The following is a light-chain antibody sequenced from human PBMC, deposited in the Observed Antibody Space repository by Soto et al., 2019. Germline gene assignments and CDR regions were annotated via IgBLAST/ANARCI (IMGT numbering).Light chain of an antibody. V-gene: IGLV2-8*01. CDR2: EVN. CDR1: SSDVGSYDY. Sequence: QSLLTQPPSASGSPGQSVTISCTGTSSDVGSYDYVSWYQQHPGKAPKLIIYEVNKRPSGVPDRFSGSKSGNTASLTVSGLQPEDEADYYCSSYRGIHTFVFGTGTKVTVL. CDR3: SSYRGIHTFV. J-gene: IGLJ1*01.